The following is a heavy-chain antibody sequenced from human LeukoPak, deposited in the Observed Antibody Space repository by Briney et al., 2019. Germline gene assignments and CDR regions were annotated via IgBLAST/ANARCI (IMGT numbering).Heavy chain of an antibody. CDR1: GFTFSSYA. CDR2: LSGSGGST. J-gene: IGHJ4*02. CDR3: AKQGCTSDTCYLNC. V-gene: IGHV3-23*01. Sequence: PGGSLRLSCAASGFTFSSYAMSWVRQAPGKGLEWVSGLSGSGGSTFYADSVRGRFTIPRDNSKSTLYLQMNSLRAEDTAMYYCAKQGCTSDTCYLNCWGQGTLVTVSS. D-gene: IGHD2-2*01.